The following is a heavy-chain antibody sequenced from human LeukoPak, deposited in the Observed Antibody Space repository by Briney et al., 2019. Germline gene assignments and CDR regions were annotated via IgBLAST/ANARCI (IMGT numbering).Heavy chain of an antibody. Sequence: PGGSLRLSCAASGFTFSRYPMSWVRQAPGRGLEWVSTISGNDGSTYYADSVKGRFTTSRDNSKNTLYLQMNSLRAEDTAVYYCAKDSGSYEGTFDYWGQGTLVTVSS. J-gene: IGHJ4*02. V-gene: IGHV3-23*01. CDR3: AKDSGSYEGTFDY. CDR1: GFTFSRYP. CDR2: ISGNDGST. D-gene: IGHD1-26*01.